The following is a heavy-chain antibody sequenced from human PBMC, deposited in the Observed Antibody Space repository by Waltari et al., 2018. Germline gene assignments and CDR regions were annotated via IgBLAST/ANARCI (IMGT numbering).Heavy chain of an antibody. V-gene: IGHV1-46*01. CDR2: INPSGGST. CDR3: AKLSIAARPEIYGMDV. J-gene: IGHJ6*02. Sequence: QVQLVQSGAEVKKPGASVKVSCKASGYTFTSYYMHWVRQAPGQGLEWMGIINPSGGSTSYAQKFQGRVTMTRDTSTSTVYMELSSLRAEDTAVYYCAKLSIAARPEIYGMDVWGQGTTVTVSS. D-gene: IGHD6-6*01. CDR1: GYTFTSYY.